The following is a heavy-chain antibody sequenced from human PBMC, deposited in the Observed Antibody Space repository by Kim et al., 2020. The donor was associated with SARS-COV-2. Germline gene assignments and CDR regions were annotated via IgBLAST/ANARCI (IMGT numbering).Heavy chain of an antibody. V-gene: IGHV1-69*04. CDR3: ARVSGYSYGHFDY. Sequence: SVKVSCKASGGTFSSYAISWVRQAPGQGLEWMGRIIPIFGIANYAQKFQGRVTITADKSTSTAYMELSSLRSEDTAVYYCARVSGYSYGHFDYWGQGTLVTVSS. CDR1: GGTFSSYA. J-gene: IGHJ4*02. CDR2: IIPIFGIA. D-gene: IGHD5-18*01.